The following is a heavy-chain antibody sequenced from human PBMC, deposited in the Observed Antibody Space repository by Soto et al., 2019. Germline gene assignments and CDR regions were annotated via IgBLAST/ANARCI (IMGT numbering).Heavy chain of an antibody. D-gene: IGHD6-19*01. J-gene: IGHJ4*02. Sequence: PSVRISFRAAGYTFTIYYMEVVRQAPGQGLEWMGIINPSGGSTSYAQKFQGRVTMTRDTSTSTVYMELSSLRSEDTAVYYCARGTGSGQWVVLYWGKGTLDTVSP. CDR3: ARGTGSGQWVVLY. CDR1: GYTFTIYY. V-gene: IGHV1-46*01. CDR2: INPSGGST.